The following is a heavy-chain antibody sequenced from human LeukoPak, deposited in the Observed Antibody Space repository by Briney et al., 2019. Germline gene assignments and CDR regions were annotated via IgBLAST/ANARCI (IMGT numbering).Heavy chain of an antibody. V-gene: IGHV4-39*02. CDR3: ARDLGAGETYYFDY. CDR2: IYYSGST. Sequence: SETLSLTCTVSGGSISSSSYYWGWIRQPPGKGLEWIGSIYYSGSTYYNPSLKSRVTISVDTSKNQFSLKLSSVTAADTAVYYCARDLGAGETYYFDYWGQGTLVTVSS. J-gene: IGHJ4*02. D-gene: IGHD6-19*01. CDR1: GGSISSSSYY.